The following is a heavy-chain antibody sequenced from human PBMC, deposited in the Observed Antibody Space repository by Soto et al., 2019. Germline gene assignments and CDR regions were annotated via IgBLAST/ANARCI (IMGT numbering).Heavy chain of an antibody. V-gene: IGHV4-39*01. Sequence: SETLSLTCTVSGGSISSSSYYWGWIRQPPGKGLEWIGSIYYSGSTYYNPSLKSRVTISVDTSKNQFSLKLSSVTAADTAVYYCASFTDVNPQQEYYFDYWGQGTLVTVSS. J-gene: IGHJ4*02. D-gene: IGHD4-4*01. CDR3: ASFTDVNPQQEYYFDY. CDR1: GGSISSSSYY. CDR2: IYYSGST.